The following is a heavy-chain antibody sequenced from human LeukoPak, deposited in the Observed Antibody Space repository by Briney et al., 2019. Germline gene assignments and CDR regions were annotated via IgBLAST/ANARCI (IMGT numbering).Heavy chain of an antibody. Sequence: SETLSLTCAVYGGSFSGYYWSWIRQPPGKGLEWIGEINHSGSTNYNPSLKRRVTISVDTSKNQFSLKLSSVTAADTAVYYCARAGYGDFDYWGQGTLVTVSS. CDR1: GGSFSGYY. CDR3: ARAGYGDFDY. V-gene: IGHV4-34*01. CDR2: INHSGST. J-gene: IGHJ4*02. D-gene: IGHD4-17*01.